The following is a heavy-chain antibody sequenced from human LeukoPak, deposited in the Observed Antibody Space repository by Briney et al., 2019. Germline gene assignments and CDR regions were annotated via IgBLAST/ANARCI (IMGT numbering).Heavy chain of an antibody. CDR2: FDPEDGET. CDR1: GGTFSSYA. Sequence: ASVKVSCKASGGTFSSYAISWVRQAPGKGLEWMGGFDPEDGETIYAQKFQGRVTMTEDTSTDTAYMELSSLRSEDTAVYYCATTESIAALDPWGQGTLVTVSS. J-gene: IGHJ5*02. D-gene: IGHD6-6*01. V-gene: IGHV1-24*01. CDR3: ATTESIAALDP.